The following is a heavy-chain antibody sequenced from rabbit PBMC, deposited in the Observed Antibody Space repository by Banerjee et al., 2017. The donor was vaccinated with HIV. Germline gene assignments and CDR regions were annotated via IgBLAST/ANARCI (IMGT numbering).Heavy chain of an antibody. CDR1: GFSFSSSYV. D-gene: IGHD8-1*01. CDR3: ARGIYVGSRYYLTYFNL. CDR2: IYAGSSGST. J-gene: IGHJ4*01. V-gene: IGHV1S40*01. Sequence: QSLEESGGDLVKPGASLTLTCTASGFSFSSSYVMCWVRQAPGKGLEWIACIYAGSSGSTYYASWAKGRFTISKTSSTTVTLQMTSLTVADTATYFCARGIYVGSRYYLTYFNLWGPGTLVTVS.